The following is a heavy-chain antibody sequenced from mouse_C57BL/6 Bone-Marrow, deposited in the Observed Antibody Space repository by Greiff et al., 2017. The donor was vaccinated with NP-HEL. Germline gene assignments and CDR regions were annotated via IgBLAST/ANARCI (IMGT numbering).Heavy chain of an antibody. D-gene: IGHD2-1*01. CDR2: INPNNGGT. CDR3: ARHPYGNFVMDY. Sequence: EVQLQQSGPELVKPGASVMIPCKASGYTFTDYNMDWVKQSHGKSLEWIGDINPNNGGTIYNQKFKGKATLTVDKSSSTAYMELRSLTSEDTAVYYCARHPYGNFVMDYWGQGTSVTVSS. V-gene: IGHV1-18*01. J-gene: IGHJ4*01. CDR1: GYTFTDYN.